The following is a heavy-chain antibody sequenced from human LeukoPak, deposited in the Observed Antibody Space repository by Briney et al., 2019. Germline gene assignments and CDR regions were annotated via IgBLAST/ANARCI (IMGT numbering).Heavy chain of an antibody. CDR3: ARVRGSGWYPFDY. V-gene: IGHV4-61*08. CDR1: GGSVSSSGYY. Sequence: SETLSLTCTVSGGSVSSSGYYWSWIRQPPGKGLEWIGYIYYSGSTNYNPSLRSRVTIAVDPSTNQFSLKLNSVTAVDTAVYYCARVRGSGWYPFDYWGQGILVTVS. D-gene: IGHD6-19*01. J-gene: IGHJ4*02. CDR2: IYYSGST.